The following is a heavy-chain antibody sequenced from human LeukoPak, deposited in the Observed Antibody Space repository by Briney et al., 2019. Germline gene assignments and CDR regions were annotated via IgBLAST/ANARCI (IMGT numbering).Heavy chain of an antibody. D-gene: IGHD3-9*01. CDR2: IHYDGSKK. J-gene: IGHJ4*02. CDR1: GFTFGSYG. Sequence: PGGSLRLSCAASGFTFGSYGLHWVRQAPGRGLEWVAFIHYDGSKKYYADSVKGRFTISRDNAKKSLYLQMNSLRAEDTAVYYCARDGDILTGYYKYYFDYWGQGTLVTVSS. V-gene: IGHV3-30*02. CDR3: ARDGDILTGYYKYYFDY.